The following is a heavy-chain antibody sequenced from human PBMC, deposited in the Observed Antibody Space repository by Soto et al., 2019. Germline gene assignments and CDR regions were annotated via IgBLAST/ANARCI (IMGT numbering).Heavy chain of an antibody. D-gene: IGHD3-22*01. Sequence: PGGSLRLSCAASGFTFSSYGMHWVRQAPGKGLEWVAVIWYDGSNKYYADSVKGRFTISRDNSKNTLYLQMNSLRSEDTAVYYFANDRAYDRIVYYHPSPLDYWGQGTLVTVSS. V-gene: IGHV3-30*02. J-gene: IGHJ4*02. CDR3: ANDRAYDRIVYYHPSPLDY. CDR1: GFTFSSYG. CDR2: IWYDGSNK.